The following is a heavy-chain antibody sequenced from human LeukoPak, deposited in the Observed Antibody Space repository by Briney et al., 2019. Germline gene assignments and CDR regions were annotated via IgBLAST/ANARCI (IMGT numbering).Heavy chain of an antibody. CDR2: ISGSGGST. CDR1: GFTFSSYA. Sequence: QAGGSLRLSCAASGFTFSSYAMSWVRQAPGKGLEWVSAISGSGGSTYYADSVKGRFTISRDNSKNTLYLQMNSLRAEDTAVYYCARTGYSSRWYGPFFDYWGQGTLVTVSS. CDR3: ARTGYSSRWYGPFFDY. D-gene: IGHD6-13*01. J-gene: IGHJ4*02. V-gene: IGHV3-23*01.